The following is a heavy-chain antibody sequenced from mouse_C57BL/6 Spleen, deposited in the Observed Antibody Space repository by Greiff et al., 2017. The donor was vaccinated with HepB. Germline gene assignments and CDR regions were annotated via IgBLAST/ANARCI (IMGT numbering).Heavy chain of an antibody. V-gene: IGHV1-39*01. CDR2: INPNYGTT. CDR3: ARTIKYNGYFDV. D-gene: IGHD1-3*01. CDR1: GYSFTDYN. Sequence: VQLKESGPELVKPGASVKISCKASGYSFTDYNMNWVKQSNGKSLEWIGVINPNYGTTSYNQKFKGKATLTVDQSSSTAYMQLNSLTSEDSAVYYCARTIKYNGYFDVWGTGTTVTVSS. J-gene: IGHJ1*03.